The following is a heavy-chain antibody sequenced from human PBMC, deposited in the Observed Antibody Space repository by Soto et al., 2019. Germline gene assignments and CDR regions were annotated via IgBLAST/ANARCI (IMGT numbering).Heavy chain of an antibody. J-gene: IGHJ4*02. CDR1: GGSISSYY. D-gene: IGHD3-3*01. CDR3: ARRGLFGVTHFDY. V-gene: IGHV4-59*01. Sequence: SETLSLTCTVSGGSISSYYWSGIRQPPGKGLEWIGYIYYSGSTNYNPSLKSRVTISVDTSKNQFSLKLSSVTAADTAVYYCARRGLFGVTHFDYWGQGTLVTVSS. CDR2: IYYSGST.